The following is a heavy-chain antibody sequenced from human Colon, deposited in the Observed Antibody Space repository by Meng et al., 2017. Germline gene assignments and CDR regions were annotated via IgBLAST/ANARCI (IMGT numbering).Heavy chain of an antibody. J-gene: IGHJ2*01. CDR2: ISDGGIDT. CDR1: GFTFSRYA. D-gene: IGHD6-13*01. Sequence: EVQLLESGGGLVQPGGSLRLSCAASGFTFSRYAMSWVRQAPGKGLEWVSAISDGGIDTFYADSVKGRFTISRDNSRNALYLQVDSLGVEDTALYYCARRIEAVGIRCFDLWGRGTLVTVSS. V-gene: IGHV3-23*01. CDR3: ARRIEAVGIRCFDL.